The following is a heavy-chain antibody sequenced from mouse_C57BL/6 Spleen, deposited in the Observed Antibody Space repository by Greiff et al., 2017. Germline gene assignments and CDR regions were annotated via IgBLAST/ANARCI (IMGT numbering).Heavy chain of an antibody. Sequence: QVQLQQSGAELVMPGASVKLSCKASGYTFTSYWMHWVKQRPGQGLEWIGEIDPSDSYTTYNQKFKGNSTFTVDKSSSTAYMQLSSLTSEDSAVYYCASYSGSPSWFAYWGQGTLVTVSA. V-gene: IGHV1-69*01. CDR3: ASYSGSPSWFAY. CDR1: GYTFTSYW. CDR2: IDPSDSYT. D-gene: IGHD3-2*02. J-gene: IGHJ3*01.